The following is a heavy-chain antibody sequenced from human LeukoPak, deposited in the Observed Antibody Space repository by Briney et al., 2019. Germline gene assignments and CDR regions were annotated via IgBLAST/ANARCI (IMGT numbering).Heavy chain of an antibody. V-gene: IGHV3-13*05. CDR2: IGPFGDP. CDR1: GFTFSNYD. CDR3: AREGGGDRRGAFDI. Sequence: GGSLRLSCSASGFTFSNYDMHWVRQVTGKGLEWVSAIGPFGDPYYPGSVKGRFTISRENAENSLYLQVNSLRAGDTAVYYCAREGGGDRRGAFDIWGQGTMVTVSS. J-gene: IGHJ3*02. D-gene: IGHD2-21*02.